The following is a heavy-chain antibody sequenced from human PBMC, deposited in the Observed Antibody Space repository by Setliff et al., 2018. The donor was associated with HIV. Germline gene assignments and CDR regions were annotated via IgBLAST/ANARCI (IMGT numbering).Heavy chain of an antibody. CDR3: TRDVGGSEMATHFDY. J-gene: IGHJ4*02. V-gene: IGHV4-61*02. CDR1: GASISSGNYF. CDR2: ISTGGHT. D-gene: IGHD3-16*01. Sequence: KTSETLSLTCTVSGASISSGNYFWTWIRQPAGQRLEWIGRISTGGHTDYNPSLKSRLSISADTSRNHFSSQLTSVAATDTAIYYCTRDVGGSEMATHFDYWGPGTLVTVSS.